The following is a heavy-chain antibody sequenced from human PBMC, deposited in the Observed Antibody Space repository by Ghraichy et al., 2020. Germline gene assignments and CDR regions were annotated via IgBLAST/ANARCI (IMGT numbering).Heavy chain of an antibody. D-gene: IGHD6-13*01. Sequence: ETLSLTCAASGFTFSSYAMSWVRQAPGKGLEWVSAISGSGGSTYYADSVKGRFTISRDNSKNTLYLQMNSLRAEDTAVYYCANRVAEDYYGMDVWGQGTTVTVSS. CDR3: ANRVAEDYYGMDV. CDR2: ISGSGGST. V-gene: IGHV3-23*01. CDR1: GFTFSSYA. J-gene: IGHJ6*02.